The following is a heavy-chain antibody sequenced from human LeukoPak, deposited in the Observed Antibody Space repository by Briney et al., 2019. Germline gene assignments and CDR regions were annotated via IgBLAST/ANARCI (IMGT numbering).Heavy chain of an antibody. CDR2: MNPNSGNT. CDR3: ARGTMIVVASFDI. V-gene: IGHV1-8*01. Sequence: GASVKVSRKASGYTFTSYDINWVRQATGQGLEWMGWMNPNSGNTGYAQKFQGRVTMTRNTSISTAYMELSSLRSEDTAVYYCARGTMIVVASFDIWGQGTMVTVSS. CDR1: GYTFTSYD. D-gene: IGHD3-22*01. J-gene: IGHJ3*02.